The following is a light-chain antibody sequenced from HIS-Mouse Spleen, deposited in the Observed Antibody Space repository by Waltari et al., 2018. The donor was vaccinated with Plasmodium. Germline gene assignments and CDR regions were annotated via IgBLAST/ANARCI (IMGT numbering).Light chain of an antibody. Sequence: SYELTQPPSVSVSPGQTARITCSGDALPKKYAYWYQQKSGQAPVLVIYEDSKRPPGIPEGFSGSRSGTMATLTISGAQVEDEADYYCYSTDSSGNHRVFGGGTKLTVL. V-gene: IGLV3-10*01. J-gene: IGLJ3*02. CDR3: YSTDSSGNHRV. CDR2: EDS. CDR1: ALPKKY.